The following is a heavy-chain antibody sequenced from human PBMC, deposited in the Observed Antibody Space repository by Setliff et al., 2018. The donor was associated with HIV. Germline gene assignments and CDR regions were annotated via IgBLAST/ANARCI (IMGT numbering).Heavy chain of an antibody. V-gene: IGHV5-51*01. CDR3: VMPPGP. CDR2: IYPRDSDT. D-gene: IGHD2-2*01. CDR1: GYSFFSSW. J-gene: IGHJ4*02. Sequence: PGESLKISCQSSGYSFFSSWIAWVRQMPGKGLEWMGTIYPRDSDTRYSPSFQGQVTISADKSTNTLFLQLSGLKASDTAMYHCVMPPGPWGRGTLVTVSS.